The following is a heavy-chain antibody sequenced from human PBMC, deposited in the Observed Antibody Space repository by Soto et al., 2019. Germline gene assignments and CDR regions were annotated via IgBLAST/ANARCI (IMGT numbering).Heavy chain of an antibody. D-gene: IGHD3-10*01. V-gene: IGHV3-30-3*01. CDR3: ARERVRGVYNWFDP. CDR2: ISYDGSNK. J-gene: IGHJ5*02. CDR1: GFTFSSYA. Sequence: ESGGGVVQPGRSLRLSCAASGFTFSSYAMHWVRQAPGKGLEWVAVISYDGSNKYYADSVKGRFTISRDNSKNTLYLQMNSLRAEDTAVYYCARERVRGVYNWFDPWGQGTLVTVSS.